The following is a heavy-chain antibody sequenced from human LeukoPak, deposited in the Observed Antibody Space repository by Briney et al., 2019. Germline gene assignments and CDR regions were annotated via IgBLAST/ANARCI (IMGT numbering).Heavy chain of an antibody. CDR1: GYTFTSYY. CDR2: INPSGGST. J-gene: IGHJ1*01. V-gene: IGHV1-46*01. D-gene: IGHD3-10*01. Sequence: GASVKVSCKASGYTFTSYYMHWVRQAPGQGLEWMGIINPSGGSTSYAQKFQGRVTMTEDTSTDTAYMELSSLRSEDTAVYYCASGGGSGSYPLDHWRQGTLVTVSS. CDR3: ASGGGSGSYPLDH.